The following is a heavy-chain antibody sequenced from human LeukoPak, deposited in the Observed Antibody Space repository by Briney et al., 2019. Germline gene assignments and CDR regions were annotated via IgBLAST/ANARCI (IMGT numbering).Heavy chain of an antibody. D-gene: IGHD3-16*02. CDR1: GGSFSGYY. CDR2: INHSGST. J-gene: IGHJ4*02. V-gene: IGHV4-34*01. Sequence: SETLSLTCAVYGGSFSGYYWSWIRQPPGKGLEWIGEINHSGSTNYNPSLKSRVTISVDTSKNQFSLKLSSVTAADTAVYYCASLCYRADYWGQGTLVTVSS. CDR3: ASLCYRADY.